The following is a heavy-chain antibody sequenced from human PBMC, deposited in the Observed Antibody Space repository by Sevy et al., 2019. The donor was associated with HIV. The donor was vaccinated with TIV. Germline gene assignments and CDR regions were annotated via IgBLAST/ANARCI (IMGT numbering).Heavy chain of an antibody. Sequence: ASVKVSCKVSGYTLTELSMHWVRQTPKKGLEWMGGFDPEDGETIYAQKFQGRVTMTEDTSTDTAYMELSSLRSEDTAVYYCTTMEYYYSDIGHSSGVYWGQGTLVTVSS. CDR1: GYTLTELS. J-gene: IGHJ4*02. CDR2: FDPEDGET. V-gene: IGHV1-24*01. CDR3: TTMEYYYSDIGHSSGVY. D-gene: IGHD3-10*01.